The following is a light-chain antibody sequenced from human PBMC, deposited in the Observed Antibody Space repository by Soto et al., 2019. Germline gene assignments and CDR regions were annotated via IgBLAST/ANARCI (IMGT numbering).Light chain of an antibody. CDR2: VTS. Sequence: EIVMTQSPATLSVSPGERATLSFRASQSVSIKLAWYQQKLGRAPRLLIYVTSTRATGIPARFSGSGSGTEFTLTISSLQSEDFAVYYCQQYNNWPPITFGQGTRLEIK. CDR3: QQYNNWPPIT. J-gene: IGKJ5*01. V-gene: IGKV3-15*01. CDR1: QSVSIK.